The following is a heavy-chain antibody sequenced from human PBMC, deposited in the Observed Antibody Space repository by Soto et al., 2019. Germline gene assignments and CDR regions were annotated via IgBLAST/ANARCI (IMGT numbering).Heavy chain of an antibody. Sequence: LSLTCAVSGGSISSSNWWSWVRQPPGKGLEWIGEIYHSGSTNYNPSLKSRVTISVDKSKNQFSLKLTSVTAADTAVYYCARNGYSNGWYHFDYWGQGILVTVSS. D-gene: IGHD6-19*01. J-gene: IGHJ4*02. CDR2: IYHSGST. CDR3: ARNGYSNGWYHFDY. CDR1: GGSISSSNW. V-gene: IGHV4-4*02.